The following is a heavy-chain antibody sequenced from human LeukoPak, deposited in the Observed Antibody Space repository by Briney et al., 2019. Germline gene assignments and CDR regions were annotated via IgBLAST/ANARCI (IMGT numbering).Heavy chain of an antibody. CDR3: AREGYSSGLYYYMDV. J-gene: IGHJ6*03. CDR1: GYSISSGYY. D-gene: IGHD5-18*01. CDR2: IYHSGST. Sequence: PSETLSLTCTVSGYSISSGYYWGWIRQPPGKGLEWIGSIYHSGSTYYNPSFKSRVTISVDTSKNQFSLKLSSVTAADTAVYYCAREGYSSGLYYYMDVWGKGTTVTVSS. V-gene: IGHV4-38-2*02.